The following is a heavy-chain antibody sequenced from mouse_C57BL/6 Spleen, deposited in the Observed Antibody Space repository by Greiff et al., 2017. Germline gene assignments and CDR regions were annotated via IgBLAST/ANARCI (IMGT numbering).Heavy chain of an antibody. V-gene: IGHV1-66*01. CDR1: GYSFTSYY. D-gene: IGHD6-5*01. J-gene: IGHJ4*01. Sequence: VQLQQSGPELVKPGAPVKISCKASGYSFTSYYIHWVKQRPGQGLEWIGWIYPGSGNTKYNEKFKGKATLTADTSSSTAYMQLSSLTSEDSAVYYGAREQSLYYYAMDYWGQGTSVTVSS. CDR2: IYPGSGNT. CDR3: AREQSLYYYAMDY.